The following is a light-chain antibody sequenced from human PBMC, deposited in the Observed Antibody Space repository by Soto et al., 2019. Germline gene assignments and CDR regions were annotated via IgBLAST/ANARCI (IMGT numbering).Light chain of an antibody. V-gene: IGLV2-14*01. CDR2: DVS. Sequence: SALTQPASVSGSPGQSITISCTGTSSDVGGYNYVSWYQQHPGKAPKLMIYDVSNRPSGVSNRFSGSKSGNTASLTISGLQAEDEADYYCSSYTSSSTXVFGTGTKVTVL. CDR3: SSYTSSSTXV. J-gene: IGLJ1*01. CDR1: SSDVGGYNY.